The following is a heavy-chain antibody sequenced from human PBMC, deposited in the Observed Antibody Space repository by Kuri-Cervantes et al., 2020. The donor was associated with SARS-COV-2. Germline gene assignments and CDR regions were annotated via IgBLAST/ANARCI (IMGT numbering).Heavy chain of an antibody. Sequence: GSLRLSCAVYGGSFSGYYWSWIRQSPGKGLEWIGEINHSGSTNYNPPLKSRVTISLETSKNQFSLNLSSVTAADTAVYYCARGEWDVVLDGGQGTLVTVSS. CDR2: INHSGST. D-gene: IGHD1-26*01. J-gene: IGHJ4*02. V-gene: IGHV4-34*01. CDR1: GGSFSGYY. CDR3: ARGEWDVVLD.